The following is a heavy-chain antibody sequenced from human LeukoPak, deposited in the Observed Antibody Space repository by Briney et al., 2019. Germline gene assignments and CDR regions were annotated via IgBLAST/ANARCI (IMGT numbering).Heavy chain of an antibody. Sequence: GGSLRLSCAVSGFTFSSYAMSWVRQAPGKGLEWVSTISGSGGSTHYADPVTGRFTISRDNSKNTLYLQMNSLRAEDTAVYYCARAQYYDFWSGYHNWFDPWGQGTLVTVSS. J-gene: IGHJ5*02. CDR1: GFTFSSYA. CDR2: ISGSGGST. V-gene: IGHV3-23*01. D-gene: IGHD3-3*01. CDR3: ARAQYYDFWSGYHNWFDP.